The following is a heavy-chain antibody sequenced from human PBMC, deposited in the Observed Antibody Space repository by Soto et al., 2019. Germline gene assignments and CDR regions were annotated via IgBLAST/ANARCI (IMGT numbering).Heavy chain of an antibody. V-gene: IGHV1-24*01. J-gene: IGHJ5*02. D-gene: IGHD2-2*01. CDR2: FDPEDGET. CDR3: ATLCSTSCYAEGVNWFDP. CDR1: GYTLTELS. Sequence: ASVKVSCNVSGYTLTELSMHLVRQAPGKGLEWMGGFDPEDGETIYAQKFQGRVTMTEDTSTDTAYMELSSLRSEDTAVYYCATLCSTSCYAEGVNWFDPWGQGTLVTVSS.